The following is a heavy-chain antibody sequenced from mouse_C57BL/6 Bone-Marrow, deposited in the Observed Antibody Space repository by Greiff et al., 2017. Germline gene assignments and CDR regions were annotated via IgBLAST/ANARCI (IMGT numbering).Heavy chain of an antibody. CDR2: IDPSDSYT. CDR3: AREGTNWAFDY. CDR1: GYTFTSYW. J-gene: IGHJ2*01. Sequence: VQLPQPGAELVKPGASVKLSCKASGYTFTSYWMQWVKQRPGQGLEWIGEIDPSDSYTNYNQKFKGKATLTVATSSSTAYMQLSSLTSEDSAVYYCAREGTNWAFDYWGQGTTLTVSS. V-gene: IGHV1-50*01. D-gene: IGHD4-1*01.